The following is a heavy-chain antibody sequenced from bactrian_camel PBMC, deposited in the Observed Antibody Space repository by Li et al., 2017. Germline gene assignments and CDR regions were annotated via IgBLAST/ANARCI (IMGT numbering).Heavy chain of an antibody. CDR1: GFTFSSYY. J-gene: IGHJ4*01. V-gene: IGHV3-2*01. D-gene: IGHD3*01. Sequence: HVQLVESGGGLVQPGGSLRLSCVASGFTFSSYYMSWVRQAPGKGLEWVSSIYTGGGSTYYADTVKGRFTISKDNAKNTVYLQMNSLKPEDTAMYYCAAGSSCYILARVVAGRFNYWGQGT. CDR2: IYTGGGST. CDR3: AAGSSCYILARVVAGRFNY.